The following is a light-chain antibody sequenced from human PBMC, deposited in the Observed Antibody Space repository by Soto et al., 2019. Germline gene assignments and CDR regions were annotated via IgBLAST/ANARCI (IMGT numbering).Light chain of an antibody. CDR3: QQYADSHRT. V-gene: IGKV3-20*01. CDR1: QSVSSTY. J-gene: IGKJ1*01. CDR2: GAS. Sequence: EIVLTQSPGTLSLSPGERATLSCRASQSVSSTYLAWYQQKPGQAPRLLIYGASSRATGIPDRFRGRGSGTDFTLTISRLEPEDFAVYYCQQYADSHRTFGQGTKVEIK.